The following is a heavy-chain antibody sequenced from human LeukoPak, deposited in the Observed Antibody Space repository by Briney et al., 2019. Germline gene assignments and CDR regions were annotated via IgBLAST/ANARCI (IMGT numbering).Heavy chain of an antibody. J-gene: IGHJ6*02. CDR1: GGSISSGSYY. D-gene: IGHD6-19*01. V-gene: IGHV4-61*02. CDR3: ARSRYSSGWSPAGYYYGMDV. Sequence: SETLSLTCTVSGGSISSGSYYWSWIRQPAGKGLEWIGRIYTSGSTNYNPSLKSRVTISVDTSKNQFSLKLSSVTAADTAVYYCARSRYSSGWSPAGYYYGMDVWGQGTTVTVSS. CDR2: IYTSGST.